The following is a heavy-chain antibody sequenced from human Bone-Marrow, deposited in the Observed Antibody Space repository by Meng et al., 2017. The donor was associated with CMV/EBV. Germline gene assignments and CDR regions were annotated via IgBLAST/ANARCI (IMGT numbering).Heavy chain of an antibody. V-gene: IGHV4-39*06. CDR3: ARGPYYDGSGPFDY. CDR2: IYYTGST. CDR1: GASISSTSSY. J-gene: IGHJ4*02. D-gene: IGHD3-22*01. Sequence: SETLSLTCTVSGASISSTSSYWGWIRRPPGKGLEWIGSIYYTGSTYYNPSLKSRVTISVDTSKNQFALKVRSVTAADMAVYYCARGPYYDGSGPFDYWGQGTLVTVSS.